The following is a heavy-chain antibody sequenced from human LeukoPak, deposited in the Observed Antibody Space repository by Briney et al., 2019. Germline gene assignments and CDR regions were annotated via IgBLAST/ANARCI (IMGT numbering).Heavy chain of an antibody. CDR1: GGTFSSYA. CDR3: ARSDYYDSSGYLGFFDY. CDR2: IIPIFGTA. J-gene: IGHJ4*02. Sequence: SVKVSCKASGGTFSSYAISWVRQAPGQGLEWMGGIIPIFGTANYAQKFQSRVTITTDESTSTAYMELRSLRSEDTAVYYCARSDYYDSSGYLGFFDYWGQGTLVTVSS. D-gene: IGHD3-22*01. V-gene: IGHV1-69*05.